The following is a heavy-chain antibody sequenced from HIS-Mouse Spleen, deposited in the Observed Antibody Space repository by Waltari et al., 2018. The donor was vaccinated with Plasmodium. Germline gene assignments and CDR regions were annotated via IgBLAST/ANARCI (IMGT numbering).Heavy chain of an antibody. CDR3: ARVLGYKAAAGTFVEYFQH. CDR1: GYTFTGYY. D-gene: IGHD6-13*01. J-gene: IGHJ1*01. V-gene: IGHV1-2*02. CDR2: INPNSGGT. Sequence: QVQLVQSGAEVKKPGASVKVSCKASGYTFTGYYMHWVRQAPGQGLEWMGWINPNSGGTNYAQKCQGRVTMNRDTSISTAYMELSRLRSDDTAVYYCARVLGYKAAAGTFVEYFQHWGQGTLVTVSS.